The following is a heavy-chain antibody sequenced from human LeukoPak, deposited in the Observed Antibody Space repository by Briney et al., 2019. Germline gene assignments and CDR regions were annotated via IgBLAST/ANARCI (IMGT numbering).Heavy chain of an antibody. J-gene: IGHJ5*02. CDR3: ARHGNYYDTSQSDP. Sequence: SETLSLACAVSGYSISSGYYWGWIRQPPGKGLEWIGSVYHSGSTYYNPSLKSRVTISVDTSKNPFSLKLSSVTAADTAVYYCARHGNYYDTSQSDPWGQGTLVTVSS. V-gene: IGHV4-38-2*01. CDR2: VYHSGST. CDR1: GYSISSGYY. D-gene: IGHD3-22*01.